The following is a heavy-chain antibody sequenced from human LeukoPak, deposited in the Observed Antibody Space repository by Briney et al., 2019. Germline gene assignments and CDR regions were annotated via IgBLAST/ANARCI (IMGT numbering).Heavy chain of an antibody. CDR3: AKLPGRAADY. CDR2: ISDSGGST. Sequence: GGSLRLSCAASGFTFSSYVMNWVRQAPGKGLEWVSGISDSGGSTYYADSVKGRFTISRDNSKNTLYLQMHSLRAEDTAVYYCAKLPGRAADYWGQGTLVTVSS. J-gene: IGHJ4*02. CDR1: GFTFSSYV. V-gene: IGHV3-23*01.